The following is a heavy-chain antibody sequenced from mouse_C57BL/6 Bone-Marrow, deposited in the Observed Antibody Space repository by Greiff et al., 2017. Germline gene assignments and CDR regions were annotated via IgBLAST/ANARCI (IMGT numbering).Heavy chain of an antibody. CDR3: AKIYYYGTPYAMDY. Sequence: EVKLVESGPGLVKPSQSLSLPCSVTGYSITSGYYWNWIRQFPGNKLEWMGYISYDGSNNYNPSLKNRISITLDTSKNQFFLKLNSVTTEDTATYYCAKIYYYGTPYAMDYWGQGTSVTVSS. V-gene: IGHV3-6*01. J-gene: IGHJ4*01. CDR2: ISYDGSN. D-gene: IGHD1-1*01. CDR1: GYSITSGYY.